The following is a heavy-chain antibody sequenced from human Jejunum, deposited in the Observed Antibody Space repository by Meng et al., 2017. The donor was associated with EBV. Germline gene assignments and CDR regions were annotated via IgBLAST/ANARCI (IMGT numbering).Heavy chain of an antibody. Sequence: QVQLVQSWAYVKELGFSVKVSLESSRYTCNVDSKKWVRQTPGQSLESMARTHTDNAGTKYSQEFQDRVTITSDTSASTSYMVISSLRSEDTALDYFVTKGTRLTTHGYHFDYWGQGTLVTVSS. CDR3: VTKGTRLTTHGYHFDY. V-gene: IGHV1-3*04. CDR2: THTDNAGT. CDR1: RYTCNVDS. J-gene: IGHJ4*02. D-gene: IGHD2-15*01.